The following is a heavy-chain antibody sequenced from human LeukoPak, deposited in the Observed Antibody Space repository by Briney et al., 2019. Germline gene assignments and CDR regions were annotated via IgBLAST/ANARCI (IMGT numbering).Heavy chain of an antibody. Sequence: SETLSLTCAVSGGSISSNSYYWGWIRQPPGKGLEWIGSIYYSGSTYYNPSLKSRVTISVDTSKNQFSLKLSSVTAADTAVYYCASLSGWYSGFDPWGQGTLVTVSS. D-gene: IGHD6-19*01. CDR2: IYYSGST. J-gene: IGHJ5*02. CDR3: ASLSGWYSGFDP. V-gene: IGHV4-39*01. CDR1: GGSISSNSYY.